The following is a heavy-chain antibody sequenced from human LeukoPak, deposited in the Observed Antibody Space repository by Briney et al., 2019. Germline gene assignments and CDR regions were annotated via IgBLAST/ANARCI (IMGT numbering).Heavy chain of an antibody. D-gene: IGHD3-9*01. V-gene: IGHV1-18*01. CDR3: ARVDFDWLLPDKYFDY. CDR1: GYTFTSYG. CDR2: ISAYNGNT. J-gene: IGHJ4*02. Sequence: ASVKVSCKASGYTFTSYGISWVRQAPGQGLEWMGWISAYNGNTNYAQKLQGRVTMTTDTSTSTAYMELRSLRSDDTAVYYCARVDFDWLLPDKYFDYWGQGTLVTVSS.